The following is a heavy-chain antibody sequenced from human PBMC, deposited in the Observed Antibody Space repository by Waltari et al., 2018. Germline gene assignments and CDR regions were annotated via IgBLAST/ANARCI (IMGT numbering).Heavy chain of an antibody. J-gene: IGHJ4*02. V-gene: IGHV3-48*03. CDR3: ARNTIAAAGTDY. D-gene: IGHD6-13*01. CDR1: GFTFSSYE. Sequence: EVQLVESGGGLVQPGGSLRLSCAASGFTFSSYEMNWVRQAPGMGLEWVSYISRSGITIYYADAVKGRFTISGDNAKNSLYLQMNSVRAEDTAVYYCARNTIAAAGTDYWGQGTLVTVSS. CDR2: ISRSGITI.